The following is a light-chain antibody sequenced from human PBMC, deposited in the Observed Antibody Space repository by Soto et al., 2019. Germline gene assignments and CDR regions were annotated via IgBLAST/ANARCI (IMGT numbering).Light chain of an antibody. CDR2: YDD. CDR3: AIWDDSVDGWV. V-gene: IGLV1-36*01. Sequence: QSVLTQPPSVSEAPGQRVTISCSGSNVGNKPVNWYQQLPGKAPKLLLYYDDMLSSGVSDRFSGSKSGTSASLAISGLQNDDEGDYYCAIWDDSVDGWVFGGGTKLTVL. CDR1: NVGNKP. J-gene: IGLJ3*02.